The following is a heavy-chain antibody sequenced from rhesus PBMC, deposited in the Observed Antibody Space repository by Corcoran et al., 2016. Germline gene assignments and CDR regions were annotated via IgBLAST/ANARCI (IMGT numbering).Heavy chain of an antibody. J-gene: IGHJ6*01. CDR3: ARGQYSSWSGHYGLDS. Sequence: QVQLQESGPGVVKPSETLSLTCAVSGGSISDSYRWSWIRQPPGKGLEWIGYIYGSSTSTNYNPSLKSRVTISKDTSKNQFSLKLSSVTAADTAVYYCARGQYSSWSGHYGLDSWGQGVVVTVSS. CDR2: IYGSSTST. V-gene: IGHV4S10*01. CDR1: GGSISDSYR. D-gene: IGHD6-13*01.